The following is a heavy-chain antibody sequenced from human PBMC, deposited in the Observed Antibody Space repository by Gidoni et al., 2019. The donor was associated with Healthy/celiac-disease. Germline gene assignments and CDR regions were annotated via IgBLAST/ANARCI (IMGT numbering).Heavy chain of an antibody. V-gene: IGHV1-69*01. J-gene: IGHJ4*02. CDR2: IIPIFGTA. CDR3: ARGNDSSGYYSTSFDY. CDR1: GGTFSSYA. Sequence: QVQLVQSGAEVKKPGSSVKVSCKAFGGTFSSYAISWVRQAPGQGLEWMGGIIPIFGTANYAQKFQGRVTITADESTSTAYMELSSLRSEDTAVYYCARGNDSSGYYSTSFDYWGQGTLVTVSS. D-gene: IGHD3-22*01.